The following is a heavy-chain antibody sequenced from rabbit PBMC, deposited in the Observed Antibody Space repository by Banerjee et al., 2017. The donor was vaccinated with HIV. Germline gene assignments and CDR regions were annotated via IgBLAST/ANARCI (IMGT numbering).Heavy chain of an antibody. D-gene: IGHD1-1*01. V-gene: IGHV1S40*01. J-gene: IGHJ3*01. CDR1: GFSFSSGYY. Sequence: QSLEESGGDLVKPGASLTLTCTASGFSFSSGYYMCWVRQAPGKGLEWIACIYVGNGEGTYYASWAKGRITISKTSSTTVTLQMTSLTAADTATYFCARGRTSGYTIFYGMDLWGQGTLVTVS. CDR3: ARGRTSGYTIFYGMDL. CDR2: IYVGNGEGT.